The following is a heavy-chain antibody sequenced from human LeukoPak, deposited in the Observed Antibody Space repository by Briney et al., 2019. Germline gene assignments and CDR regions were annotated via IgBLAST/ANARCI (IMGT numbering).Heavy chain of an antibody. CDR2: ISSRGGST. D-gene: IGHD3/OR15-3a*01. CDR1: GFTFNTYA. J-gene: IGHJ5*02. V-gene: IGHV3-23*01. CDR3: AKGWTSIKYGS. Sequence: PGGSLRLSCAASGFTFNTYAMSWVRQAPGKGLGWVSAISSRGGSTSHADSLKGRFTISRDNSKNTLYLQMNSLKAEDTAVYYCAKGWTSIKYGSWGQGTLVTVSS.